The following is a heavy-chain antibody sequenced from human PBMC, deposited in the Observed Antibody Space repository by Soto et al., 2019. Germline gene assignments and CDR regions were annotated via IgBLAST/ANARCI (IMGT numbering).Heavy chain of an antibody. V-gene: IGHV3-30-3*01. CDR1: GFTFSSYA. D-gene: IGHD3-3*01. CDR2: ISYDGSNK. J-gene: IGHJ6*02. Sequence: GGSLRLSCAASGFTFSSYAMHWVRQAPGKGLKWVAVISYDGSNKYYADSVKGRFTISRDNSKNTLYLQMNSLRAEDTAVYYCARDRTTHYDFWSGSQRDYYYYYGMDVWGQGTTVTVS. CDR3: ARDRTTHYDFWSGSQRDYYYYYGMDV.